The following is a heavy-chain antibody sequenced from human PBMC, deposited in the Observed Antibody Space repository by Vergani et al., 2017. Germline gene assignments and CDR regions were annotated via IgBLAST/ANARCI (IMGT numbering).Heavy chain of an antibody. CDR3: AREMSNEGFDY. V-gene: IGHV3-30*02. Sequence: QVQLVESGGGVVQPGGSLRLSCVASGFSVSNSGMHWVRQTPGKGLEWVAFIQYDGSDIFYADFVKGRFTISRDNAKNSLFLQMSSLKVEDTGVYYCAREMSNEGFDYWGQGTRVTVS. J-gene: IGHJ4*02. D-gene: IGHD4-11*01. CDR1: GFSVSNSG. CDR2: IQYDGSDI.